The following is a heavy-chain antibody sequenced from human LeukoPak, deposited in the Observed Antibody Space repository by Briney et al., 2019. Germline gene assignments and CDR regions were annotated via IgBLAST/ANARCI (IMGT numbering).Heavy chain of an antibody. CDR2: ISYDASNK. J-gene: IGHJ4*02. CDR1: GFTFSSYA. Sequence: GRSLRLSCAVSGFTFSSYAMHWVRQAPGKGLEGVAVISYDASNKYYTYSVKGRFPISRDNSKNMLYLQMDSLRVEDTAVYHCAREEYGGVYFDYWGQGTLVTVSS. V-gene: IGHV3-30-3*01. CDR3: AREEYGGVYFDY. D-gene: IGHD4-23*01.